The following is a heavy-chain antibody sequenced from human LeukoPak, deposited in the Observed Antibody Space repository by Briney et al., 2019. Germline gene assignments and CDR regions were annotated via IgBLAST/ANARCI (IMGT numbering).Heavy chain of an antibody. Sequence: PGGSLRLSCAASGFTFSDHWMHWVRHVPGKGLEWVANIKQDGSEKNYVDSVKGRFTISRDNAKNSLYLQMNNLRVEDTAMYYCAGGTGFIIKDWGQGTLVTVSS. CDR2: IKQDGSEK. V-gene: IGHV3-7*03. D-gene: IGHD3-9*01. CDR1: GFTFSDHW. J-gene: IGHJ4*02. CDR3: AGGTGFIIKD.